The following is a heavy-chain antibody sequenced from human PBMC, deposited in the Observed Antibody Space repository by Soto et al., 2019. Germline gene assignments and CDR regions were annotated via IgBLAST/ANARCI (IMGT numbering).Heavy chain of an antibody. D-gene: IGHD2-21*01. CDR2: IHHSGST. V-gene: IGHV4-38-2*02. CDR1: GYSISSGYY. Sequence: PSETLSLTCSVSGYSISSGYYWGWIRQAPGKGLEWIGNIHHSGSTYYNPSLESRVTISIDTSKNQLSLRLTSVTAADTAIYYCARDISASDGDYWGQGTLVTVSS. CDR3: ARDISASDGDY. J-gene: IGHJ4*02.